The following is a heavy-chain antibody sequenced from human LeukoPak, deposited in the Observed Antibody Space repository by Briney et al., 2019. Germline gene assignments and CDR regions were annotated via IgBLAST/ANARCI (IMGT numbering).Heavy chain of an antibody. CDR1: GFTFSNYE. CDR3: ARGLASSNWPHWFDP. CDR2: ISAIDSTM. J-gene: IGHJ5*02. Sequence: GGSLRLSCAASGFTFSNYEMNWVRQAPGKGLEWVSYISAIDSTMYYADSVKGRFTISGDNAKNSLYLQMNSLRVEDTAVYHCARGLASSNWPHWFDPWGQGTLVSVSS. D-gene: IGHD6-13*01. V-gene: IGHV3-48*03.